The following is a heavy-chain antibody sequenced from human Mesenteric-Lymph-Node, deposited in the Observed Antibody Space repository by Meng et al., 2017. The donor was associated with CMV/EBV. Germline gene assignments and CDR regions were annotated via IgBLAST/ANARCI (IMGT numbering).Heavy chain of an antibody. J-gene: IGHJ5*02. CDR3: ARGHCGSSSCNNWFDP. Sequence: SETLSLTCTVSGGSISSNFWSWIRQSPGKGLEWVGYIYDSGSTNYNPSLKSRVTISIDTSKNQFSLKLSSVTAADTAMYYCARGHCGSSSCNNWFDPWGQGTLVTVS. V-gene: IGHV4-59*01. CDR1: GGSISSNF. CDR2: IYDSGST. D-gene: IGHD2-2*01.